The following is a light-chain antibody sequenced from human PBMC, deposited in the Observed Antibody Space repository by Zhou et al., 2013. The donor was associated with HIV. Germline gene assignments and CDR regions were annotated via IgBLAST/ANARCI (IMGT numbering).Light chain of an antibody. CDR2: GAS. J-gene: IGKJ3*01. CDR1: QPLGTT. CDR3: QLYGSSSIFT. V-gene: IGKV3-20*01. Sequence: EIVLTQSPGTLSLSPGDKVTLSCRASQPLGTTLAWYHQKHGQAPRLLIYGASSRATDIPDRFIGGGSGTDFTLTISRLEPEDFAVYYCQLYGSSSIFTFGPGTKVDIK.